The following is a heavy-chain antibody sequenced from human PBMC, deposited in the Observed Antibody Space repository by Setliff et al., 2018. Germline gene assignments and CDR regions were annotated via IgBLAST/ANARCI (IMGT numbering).Heavy chain of an antibody. V-gene: IGHV3-20*04. CDR3: ARDVFDFRTGQAGP. Sequence: GGSLRLSCAASGFTFDDYGMAWVRQAPGKGLEWVSGINWSGAGTGYADSVKGRFTISRDNTNNSLYLQMNSLRVEDTAVYYCARDVFDFRTGQAGPWGQGTLVTVSS. CDR2: INWSGAGT. J-gene: IGHJ5*02. CDR1: GFTFDDYG. D-gene: IGHD3-3*01.